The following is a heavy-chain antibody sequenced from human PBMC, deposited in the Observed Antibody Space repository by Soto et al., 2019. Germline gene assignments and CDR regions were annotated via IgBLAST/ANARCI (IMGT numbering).Heavy chain of an antibody. CDR1: GHSFTSYW. CDR3: ARDMSALGYDRSGRWFDP. CDR2: IDPSDSYT. D-gene: IGHD3-22*01. J-gene: IGHJ5*02. Sequence: EVQLVQSGAEVKKPGESLRISCKGSGHSFTSYWISWVRQMPGKGLEWMGRIDPSDSYTNYSPSFQGHVTISADKSISTASRQWSSLKASDTARDFCARDMSALGYDRSGRWFDPWGQGTLVTVSS. V-gene: IGHV5-10-1*01.